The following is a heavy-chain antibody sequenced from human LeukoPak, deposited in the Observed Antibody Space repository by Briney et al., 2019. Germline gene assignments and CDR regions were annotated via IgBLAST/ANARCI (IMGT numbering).Heavy chain of an antibody. CDR2: IRSSGTST. D-gene: IGHD2-8*01. V-gene: IGHV3-48*04. CDR3: ARVPVYCTNGVCYSLRAFDI. J-gene: IGHJ3*02. Sequence: GGSLRLSCAASGFTFSSFSMNWVRQAPGKGLEWVSYIRSSGTSTDYTGSVKGRFTISRDNAKNSLYLQMNSLRAEDTAVYYCARVPVYCTNGVCYSLRAFDIWGQGTMVTVSS. CDR1: GFTFSSFS.